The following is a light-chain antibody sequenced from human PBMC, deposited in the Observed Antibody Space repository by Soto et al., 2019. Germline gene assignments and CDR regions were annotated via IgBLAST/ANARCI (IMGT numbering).Light chain of an antibody. Sequence: EVVMTQSPATLSVSPGDRVTVSCRATQTVSTNVAGYQQKPGQPPRLLIYGASTRATGVPARFSGGGSGTEFTLTITSLESADVAVYYCQQYNTWPPLTFGGGTKVESK. V-gene: IGKV3-15*01. J-gene: IGKJ4*01. CDR3: QQYNTWPPLT. CDR2: GAS. CDR1: QTVSTN.